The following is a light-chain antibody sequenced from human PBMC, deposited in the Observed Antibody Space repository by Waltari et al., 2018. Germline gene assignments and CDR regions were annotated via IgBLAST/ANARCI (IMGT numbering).Light chain of an antibody. V-gene: IGKV2-28*01. CDR2: LGS. J-gene: IGKJ1*01. Sequence: DIVVTQSPLSLPVTPGEPASISCRSSQSLLHSNGFNYLDWYLQKPWQSPQLLIYLGSNRASGVPDRFSGSGSGTDFTLKISRVEVEDVGVYYCMQSLRALWTFGQGTKVEIK. CDR1: QSLLHSNGFNY. CDR3: MQSLRALWT.